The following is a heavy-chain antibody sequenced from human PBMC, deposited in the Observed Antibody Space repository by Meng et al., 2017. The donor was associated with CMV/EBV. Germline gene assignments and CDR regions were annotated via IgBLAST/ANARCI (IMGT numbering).Heavy chain of an antibody. CDR3: ARDRRYCSSTSCYPPYYYYYGMDV. J-gene: IGHJ6*02. V-gene: IGHV3-11*01. D-gene: IGHD2-2*01. CDR2: ISSSGSTI. Sequence: GGSLRLSCAASGFTFSDYYMSWIRQAPGKGLEWVSYISSSGSTIYYADSLKGRFTISRDNAKNSLYLQMNSLRAEDTAVYYCARDRRYCSSTSCYPPYYYYYGMDVWGQGTTVTVSS. CDR1: GFTFSDYY.